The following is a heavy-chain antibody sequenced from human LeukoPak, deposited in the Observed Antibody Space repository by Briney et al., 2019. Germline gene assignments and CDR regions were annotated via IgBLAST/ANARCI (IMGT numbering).Heavy chain of an antibody. CDR3: AKDLTNYDYVWGSYRPNDAFDI. D-gene: IGHD3-16*02. J-gene: IGHJ3*02. Sequence: PGGSLRLSCAASGFTFSSYAMHWVRQAPGKGREWVTIISYDGTNKYYADSVKGRFTISRDNSKNTLYLQMNSLRAEDTAVYYCAKDLTNYDYVWGSYRPNDAFDIWGQGTMVTVSS. CDR2: ISYDGTNK. V-gene: IGHV3-30*04. CDR1: GFTFSSYA.